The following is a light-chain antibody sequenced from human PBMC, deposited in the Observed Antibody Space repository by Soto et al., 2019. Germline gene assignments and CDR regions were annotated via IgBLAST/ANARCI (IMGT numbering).Light chain of an antibody. J-gene: IGKJ1*01. CDR1: QSVSGSY. Sequence: EIVLTQSPGTLSLSPGERATLSCRASQSVSGSYLAWFQQKPGQAPRLLIYDASTRATGVPGRFSGSGSGTDFSLTISRLEPEDFAVYYCQHYGSSPWTFGQGTMVEIK. CDR2: DAS. V-gene: IGKV3-20*01. CDR3: QHYGSSPWT.